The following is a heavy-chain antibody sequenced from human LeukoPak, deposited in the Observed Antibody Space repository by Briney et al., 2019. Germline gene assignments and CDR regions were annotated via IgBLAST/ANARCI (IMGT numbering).Heavy chain of an antibody. CDR2: ISAYNGNT. CDR1: GYTFTSYG. V-gene: IGHV1-18*01. CDR3: ARYDTGSGWSGDALDI. D-gene: IGHD6-19*01. J-gene: IGHJ3*02. Sequence: ASVTVSCKASGYTFTSYGISWVRQAPGQGLEWMGWISAYNGNTNYAQKLQGRVTMTTDTSTSTAYMELRSLRSDDTAVYYCARYDTGSGWSGDALDIWGQGTMVTVSS.